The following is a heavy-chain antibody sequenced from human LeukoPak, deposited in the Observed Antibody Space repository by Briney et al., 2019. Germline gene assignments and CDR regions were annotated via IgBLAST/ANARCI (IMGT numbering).Heavy chain of an antibody. V-gene: IGHV3-43*02. Sequence: PGRSLRLSCAAPGFSFDDYAIRWVRQAPGKGLEWVSLISGDGGSTFYADSVKGRFTISRDNSKNSLYLQMSSLRSEDTALYYCARESDSSGWYDSWGQGTLVTVSS. CDR2: ISGDGGST. CDR1: GFSFDDYA. J-gene: IGHJ5*01. D-gene: IGHD3-22*01. CDR3: ARESDSSGWYDS.